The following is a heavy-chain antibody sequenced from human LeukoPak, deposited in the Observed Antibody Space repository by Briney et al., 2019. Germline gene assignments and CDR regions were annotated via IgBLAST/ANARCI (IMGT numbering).Heavy chain of an antibody. D-gene: IGHD3-3*01. CDR1: GGSFSGYY. CDR2: INHSGST. CDR3: ARVNFLGHGDNWFDP. J-gene: IGHJ5*02. Sequence: PSETLSLTCAVYGGSFSGYYWSWIRQPPGKGLEWIGEINHSGSTNYNPSLKSRVTISVDTSKNQFSLKLSSVTAADTAVYYCARVNFLGHGDNWFDPWGQGTLVTVSS. V-gene: IGHV4-34*01.